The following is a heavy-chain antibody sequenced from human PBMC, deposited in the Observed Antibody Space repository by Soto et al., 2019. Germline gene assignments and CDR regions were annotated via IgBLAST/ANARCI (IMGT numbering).Heavy chain of an antibody. CDR1: GFTFSSYV. J-gene: IGHJ6*02. V-gene: IGHV3-30-3*01. CDR2: ISYDGSNK. CDR3: ARDGYYHYGMDV. Sequence: QVQLVESGGGVVQPGRSLRLSCAASGFTFSSYVLHWVRQAPGKGLEWVAVISYDGSNKFYADSVRGRFTISRDDSKNTLYVQMNSLRAEDTAVYYCARDGYYHYGMDVWGRGTTVTVSS. D-gene: IGHD3-22*01.